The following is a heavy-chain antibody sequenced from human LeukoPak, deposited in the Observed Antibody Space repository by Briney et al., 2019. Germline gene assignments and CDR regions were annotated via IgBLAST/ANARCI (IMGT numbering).Heavy chain of an antibody. V-gene: IGHV3-30*18. D-gene: IGHD4-11*01. Sequence: PGGSLRLSCAASGFTFSSYGMHWVRQAPGKGLEWVAVISYDGSNKYYADSVKGRFTISRDNSKNTLYLQMNSLRAEDTAVYYCAKDYRYSNPLTTKYYGMDVWGQGTTVTVSS. CDR2: ISYDGSNK. CDR1: GFTFSSYG. J-gene: IGHJ6*02. CDR3: AKDYRYSNPLTTKYYGMDV.